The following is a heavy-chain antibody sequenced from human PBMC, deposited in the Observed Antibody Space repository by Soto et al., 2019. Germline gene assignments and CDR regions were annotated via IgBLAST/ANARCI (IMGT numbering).Heavy chain of an antibody. Sequence: GGSLRLSCAASGFTFSSYGMHWVRQAPGKGLEWVAVISYDGSNKYYADSVKGRFTISRDNSKNTLYLQMNSLRAEDTAVYYCAKVFAFGSYEKYYYYYYGMNVGAQGPTVTVPS. J-gene: IGHJ6*02. D-gene: IGHD1-26*01. CDR3: AKVFAFGSYEKYYYYYYGMNV. V-gene: IGHV3-30*18. CDR1: GFTFSSYG. CDR2: ISYDGSNK.